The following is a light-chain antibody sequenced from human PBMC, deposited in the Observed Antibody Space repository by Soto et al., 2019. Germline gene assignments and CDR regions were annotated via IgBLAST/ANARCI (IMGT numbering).Light chain of an antibody. CDR1: SSDVGAYDY. Sequence: QFALTQPPSASGSPGQSVTISCTGTSSDVGAYDYVSWYQQHPGKAPKLMIYEINKRPSGVPDRFSGSKSSNTASLTVAGLLAEDEADYYCSSFAGSHDFPYVFGTGTKLIVL. CDR2: EIN. J-gene: IGLJ1*01. V-gene: IGLV2-8*01. CDR3: SSFAGSHDFPYV.